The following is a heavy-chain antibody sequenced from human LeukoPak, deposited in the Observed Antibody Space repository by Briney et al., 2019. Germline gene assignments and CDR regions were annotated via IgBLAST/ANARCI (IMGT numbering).Heavy chain of an antibody. V-gene: IGHV3-23*01. D-gene: IGHD3-22*01. CDR2: ISGSGGST. CDR1: GFTFSSYA. Sequence: TGGSLRLSCAASGFTFSSYAMSWVRQAPGKGLEWVSAISGSGGSTYYADSVKGRFTISRDNSKNTLYLQMSSLRAEDTAVYYCAKSPYYYDSSGYLYYWGQGTLVTVSS. J-gene: IGHJ4*02. CDR3: AKSPYYYDSSGYLYY.